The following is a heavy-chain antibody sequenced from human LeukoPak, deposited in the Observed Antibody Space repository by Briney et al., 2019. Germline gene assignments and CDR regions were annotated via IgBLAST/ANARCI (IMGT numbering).Heavy chain of an antibody. J-gene: IGHJ5*02. D-gene: IGHD3-3*01. CDR3: ARYYDFWNGDP. Sequence: SETLSLTCTVSGGSISSYYWSWIRQPPGKGLEWIGYIYYSGSTNYNPSLKSRVTISVDTSKNQFSLKLSSVTAADTAVYYCARYYDFWNGDPWGQGTLVTVSS. CDR2: IYYSGST. V-gene: IGHV4-59*01. CDR1: GGSISSYY.